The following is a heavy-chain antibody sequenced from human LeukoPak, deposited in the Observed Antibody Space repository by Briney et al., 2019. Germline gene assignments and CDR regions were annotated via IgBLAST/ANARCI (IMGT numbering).Heavy chain of an antibody. V-gene: IGHV4-34*01. CDR2: INHSGST. CDR1: GGSFSGYY. D-gene: IGHD3-22*01. J-gene: IGHJ5*02. CDR3: ARRGNYYDSP. Sequence: SETLSLTCAVYGGSFSGYYWSWIRQPPGKGLEWIGEINHSGSTNYNPSLKSRVTISVDTSKNQFSLKLSSVTAADTAVYYCARRGNYYDSPWGQGTLVTVSS.